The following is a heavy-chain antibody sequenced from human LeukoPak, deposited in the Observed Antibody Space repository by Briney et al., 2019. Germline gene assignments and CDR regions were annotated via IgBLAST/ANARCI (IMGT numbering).Heavy chain of an antibody. V-gene: IGHV3-21*01. CDR2: ISSSSSYI. CDR1: GFTFSSYS. CDR3: ARTRDYYDSSGYYPQTNFDY. Sequence: GGSLRLSCAASGFTFSSYSMNWVRQAPGKGLEWVSSISSSSSYIYYAGSVKGRFTISRDNAKNSLYLQMNSLRAEDTAVYYCARTRDYYDSSGYYPQTNFDYWGQGTLVTVSS. J-gene: IGHJ4*02. D-gene: IGHD3-22*01.